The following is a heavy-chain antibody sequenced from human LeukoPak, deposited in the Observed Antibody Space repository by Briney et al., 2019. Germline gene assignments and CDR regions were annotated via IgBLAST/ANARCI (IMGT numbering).Heavy chain of an antibody. CDR3: ASAHYDYVWGSYRPFDY. CDR2: IYYSGST. D-gene: IGHD3-16*02. Sequence: SETLSLTCTVSVGSVSSGSYYWSWIRQPPGKGLEWIGYIYYSGSTNYNPSLKSRVTISVDTSKNQFSLKLSSVTAADTAVYYCASAHYDYVWGSYRPFDYWGQGTLVTVSS. CDR1: VGSVSSGSYY. V-gene: IGHV4-61*01. J-gene: IGHJ4*02.